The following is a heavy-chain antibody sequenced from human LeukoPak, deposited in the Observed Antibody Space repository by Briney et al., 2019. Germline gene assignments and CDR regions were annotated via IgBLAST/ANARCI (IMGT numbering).Heavy chain of an antibody. CDR2: ISYDGSNK. V-gene: IGHV3-30-3*01. D-gene: IGHD1-26*01. CDR1: GFTFSSYA. J-gene: IGHJ4*02. CDR3: AREKSERYASSGYFDY. Sequence: PGRSLRLSCAASGFTFSSYAMHWVRQAPGKGLEWVAVISYDGSNKYYADSVKGRFTISRDNSKNTLYLQMNSLRAEDTAVYYCAREKSERYASSGYFDYWGQGTLVTVSS.